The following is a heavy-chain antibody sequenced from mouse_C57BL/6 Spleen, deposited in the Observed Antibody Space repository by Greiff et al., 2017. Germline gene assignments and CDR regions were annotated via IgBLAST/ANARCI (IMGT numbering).Heavy chain of an antibody. CDR1: GYTFTSYG. CDR3: ARSGDYDGFAWFAY. CDR2: IYPRSGNT. D-gene: IGHD2-4*01. Sequence: QVQLQQSGAELARPGASVKLSCKASGYTFTSYGISWVKQRTGQGLEWIGEIYPRSGNTYYNEKFKGKATLTVDKSSSTAYMELRSLTSEDTAVYYCARSGDYDGFAWFAYWGQGTLVTVSA. J-gene: IGHJ3*01. V-gene: IGHV1-81*01.